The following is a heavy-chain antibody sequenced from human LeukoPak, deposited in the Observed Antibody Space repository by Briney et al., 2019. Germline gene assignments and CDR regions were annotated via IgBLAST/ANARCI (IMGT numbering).Heavy chain of an antibody. CDR2: ISPYNGNT. D-gene: IGHD1-26*01. Sequence: AAVKVSCKTSGYTFTIYGISWVRQAPGQGLEWMGWISPYNGNTKYAQKFQGRVTMTTDTSTSTGYLELRSLTSDDTAVYYCARAPRVGATKWFDPWGQGTLVTVSS. CDR3: ARAPRVGATKWFDP. V-gene: IGHV1-18*01. J-gene: IGHJ5*02. CDR1: GYTFTIYG.